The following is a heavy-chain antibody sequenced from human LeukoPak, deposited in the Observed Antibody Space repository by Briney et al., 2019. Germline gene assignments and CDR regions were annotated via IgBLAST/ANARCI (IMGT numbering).Heavy chain of an antibody. Sequence: GGSLRLSCAASGFTFSNYWMSWVRQAPGKGLEWVANIKQDGSEKYYVDSVKGRFTISRDNAKNSLYLQMNSLRAEDTAVYYCARDLIGYYYGSGDMDYWGQGTLVTVSS. CDR1: GFTFSNYW. CDR2: IKQDGSEK. D-gene: IGHD3-10*01. V-gene: IGHV3-7*01. J-gene: IGHJ4*02. CDR3: ARDLIGYYYGSGDMDY.